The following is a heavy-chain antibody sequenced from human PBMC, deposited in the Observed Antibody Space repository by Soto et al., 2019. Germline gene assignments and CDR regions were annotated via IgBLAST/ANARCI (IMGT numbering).Heavy chain of an antibody. CDR1: GFTFSSYS. D-gene: IGHD6-19*01. J-gene: IGHJ6*02. CDR3: ARDFYSSGYYQGYYYYYGMDV. V-gene: IGHV3-21*01. Sequence: KTGGSLRLSCAASGFTFSSYSMNWVRQAPGKGLEWVSSISSSSSYIYYADSVKGRFTISRDNAKNSLYLQMNSLRAEDTAVYYCARDFYSSGYYQGYYYYYGMDVWGQGTTVTVSS. CDR2: ISSSSSYI.